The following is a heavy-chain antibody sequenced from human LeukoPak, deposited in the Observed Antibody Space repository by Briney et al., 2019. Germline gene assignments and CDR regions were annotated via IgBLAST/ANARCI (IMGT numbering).Heavy chain of an antibody. CDR1: GGSISSYY. D-gene: IGHD6-19*01. Sequence: SETLSLTCTVSGGSISSYYWSWIRQPPGKGLEWIGYIYYSGSTNYNPSLKSRVTISVDTSKNQFSLKLSSVTAADTAVYYCARRHSSGWTHYFDYWGQGTLVTVSS. J-gene: IGHJ4*02. V-gene: IGHV4-59*08. CDR2: IYYSGST. CDR3: ARRHSSGWTHYFDY.